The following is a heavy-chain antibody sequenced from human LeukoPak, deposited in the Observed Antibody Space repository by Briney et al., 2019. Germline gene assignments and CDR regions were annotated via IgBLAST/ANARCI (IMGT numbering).Heavy chain of an antibody. J-gene: IGHJ3*02. Sequence: PGGSLRLSCAASGFTFSSYAMSWVRQAPGKGLEWVSAIGGSGGSTYYADSVKGRFTISRDNSKNTLYLQMNSLRAEDTAVYYCAKTPNYCSGGSCYWNAFDIWGQGTMVTVSS. CDR1: GFTFSSYA. CDR2: IGGSGGST. CDR3: AKTPNYCSGGSCYWNAFDI. D-gene: IGHD2-15*01. V-gene: IGHV3-23*01.